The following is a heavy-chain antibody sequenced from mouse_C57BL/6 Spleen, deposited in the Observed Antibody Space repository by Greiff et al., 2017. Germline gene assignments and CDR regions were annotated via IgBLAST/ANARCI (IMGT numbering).Heavy chain of an antibody. J-gene: IGHJ4*01. V-gene: IGHV3-6*01. CDR3: ARRWVYYDSYYAMDY. CDR1: GYSITSGYY. CDR2: ISYDGSN. Sequence: EVQLVESGPGLVKPSQSLSLTCSVTGYSITSGYYWNWIRQFPGNKLEWMGYISYDGSNNYNPSLKNRISITRDTSKNQFFLKLNSVTTEDTATYYCARRWVYYDSYYAMDYWGQGTSVTVSS. D-gene: IGHD2-4*01.